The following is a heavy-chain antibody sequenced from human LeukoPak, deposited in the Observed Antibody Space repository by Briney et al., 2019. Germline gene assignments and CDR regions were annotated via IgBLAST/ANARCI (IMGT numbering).Heavy chain of an antibody. CDR1: GFTFSTYN. D-gene: IGHD2/OR15-2a*01. J-gene: IGHJ6*03. V-gene: IGHV3-48*04. CDR3: ASFSIRTGAYYLDV. Sequence: PGGSLRLSCVASGFTFSTYNMNWVRQAPGKGLEWVSHISPRGTTSYYADSVKGRFTISRDNAKNSLYLKMSSLRVEDSAVYYCASFSIRTGAYYLDVWGKGTTVAVSS. CDR2: ISPRGTTS.